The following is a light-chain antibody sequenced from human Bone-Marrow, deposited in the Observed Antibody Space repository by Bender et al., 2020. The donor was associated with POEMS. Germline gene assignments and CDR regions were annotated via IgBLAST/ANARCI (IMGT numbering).Light chain of an antibody. CDR1: SSDVGTYDL. V-gene: IGLV2-23*02. J-gene: IGLJ2*01. CDR3: CSYAGTNSLI. Sequence: QSALTQPASVSGSPGQSIIISCTGTSSDVGTYDLVSWYQQYPGKAPKLMIYEVSKRPSGVPDRFSGSKSGNTASLTISGLQAEDEADYYCCSYAGTNSLIFGGGTKLTVL. CDR2: EVS.